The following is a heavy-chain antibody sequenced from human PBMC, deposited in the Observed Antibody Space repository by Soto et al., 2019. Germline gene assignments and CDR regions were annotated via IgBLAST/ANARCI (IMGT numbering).Heavy chain of an antibody. Sequence: GGSLRLSCAASGFTFSSYAMSWVRQAPGKGLEWVSAISGSGGSTYYADSVKGRFTISRDNSKNTLYLQMNSLRAEDKAVYYCAKDLTIVVVPAAMERLFDYWGQGTLVTVSS. CDR1: GFTFSSYA. V-gene: IGHV3-23*01. J-gene: IGHJ4*02. D-gene: IGHD2-2*01. CDR3: AKDLTIVVVPAAMERLFDY. CDR2: ISGSGGST.